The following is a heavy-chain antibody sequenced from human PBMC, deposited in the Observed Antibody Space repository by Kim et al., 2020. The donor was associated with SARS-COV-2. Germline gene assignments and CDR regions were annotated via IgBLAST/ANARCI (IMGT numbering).Heavy chain of an antibody. Sequence: SETLSLTCTVSGGSISRGGYYWSWIRQHPEKGLEWIGYIYYTGYTYYNPSLKSRITISIDTSKNQFSLSLTSVTAADTAVYYCATASLSGYFLDYWGQGTLFTVSS. J-gene: IGHJ4*02. CDR1: GGSISRGGYY. V-gene: IGHV4-31*03. CDR2: IYYTGYT. D-gene: IGHD3-9*01. CDR3: ATASLSGYFLDY.